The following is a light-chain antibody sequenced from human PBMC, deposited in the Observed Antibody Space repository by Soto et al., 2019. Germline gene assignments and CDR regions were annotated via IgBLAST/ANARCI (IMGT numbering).Light chain of an antibody. J-gene: IGLJ2*01. CDR3: SSYTSSSTPVV. CDR1: SSDVGRYNY. CDR2: DVS. V-gene: IGLV2-14*01. Sequence: QSALTQPASVSGSPGQSITISCTGTSSDVGRYNYVSWYQQHPGKAPKLMIYDVSNRPSGVSNRFSGSKSGNTASLTISGLQAEDEADYYCSSYTSSSTPVVFGGGTKPTVL.